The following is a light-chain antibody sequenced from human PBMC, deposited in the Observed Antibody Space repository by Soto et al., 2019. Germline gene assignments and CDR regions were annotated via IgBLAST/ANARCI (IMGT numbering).Light chain of an antibody. V-gene: IGLV1-44*01. CDR1: SSYFGSNT. CDR2: SNN. J-gene: IGLJ1*01. Sequence: QSVLTQPPSASETPGQRVTISCSGSSSYFGSNTVNWYHQLPGTAPKLLIYSNNQRPSGVPDRFSGSKSGTSASLAITGLQAEDEADYYCQSYDSSLSGYVFGTGTKVTVL. CDR3: QSYDSSLSGYV.